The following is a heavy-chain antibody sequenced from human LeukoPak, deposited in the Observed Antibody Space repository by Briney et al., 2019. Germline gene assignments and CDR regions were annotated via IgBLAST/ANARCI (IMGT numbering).Heavy chain of an antibody. CDR1: GYTFTGYY. V-gene: IGHV1-2*02. D-gene: IGHD3-10*01. Sequence: GASVTVSCKASGYTFTGYYMHWVRQAPGQGLEWMGWISAYNGNTNYAQKFQGRVTMTRNTSISTAYMELSSLRSEDTAVYYCARANMNYYGSGSFWFDPWGQGTLVTVSS. CDR2: ISAYNGNT. J-gene: IGHJ5*02. CDR3: ARANMNYYGSGSFWFDP.